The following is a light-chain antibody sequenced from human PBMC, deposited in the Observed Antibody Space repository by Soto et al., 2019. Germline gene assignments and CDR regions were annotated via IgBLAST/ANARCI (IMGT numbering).Light chain of an antibody. Sequence: MVLTQSPGTLSLSPGESATLLCRASQSVSGNYIGWYQQKPGQVPRLLISGASNTATDIPVRFSGSGSGTDIALTISGLEPEDFAVYYCQHYGSSIFTVGPGTKVDV. J-gene: IGKJ3*01. V-gene: IGKV3-20*01. CDR2: GAS. CDR3: QHYGSSIFT. CDR1: QSVSGNY.